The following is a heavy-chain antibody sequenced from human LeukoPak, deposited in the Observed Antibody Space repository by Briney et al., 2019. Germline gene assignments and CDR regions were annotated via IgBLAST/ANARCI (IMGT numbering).Heavy chain of an antibody. J-gene: IGHJ4*02. CDR2: IYPDDSDI. CDR1: GYTFINYW. CDR3: ARPGRGDFVADS. D-gene: IGHD4-17*01. Sequence: GESLKISCKGSGYTFINYWIGWVRQMPGKGLEWMGFIYPDDSDIRYSPSFQGQVTISADKSISTAYLQWSSLKASDTATYYCARPGRGDFVADSWGQGTLVTVSS. V-gene: IGHV5-51*01.